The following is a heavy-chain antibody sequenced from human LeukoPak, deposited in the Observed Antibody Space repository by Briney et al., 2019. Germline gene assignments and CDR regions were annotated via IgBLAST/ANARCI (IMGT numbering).Heavy chain of an antibody. D-gene: IGHD2-2*01. CDR1: GGTFSSYA. V-gene: IGHV1-69*05. J-gene: IGHJ4*02. CDR2: IIPIFGTA. CDR3: ARESWCSSTSCYLDY. Sequence: GSSVKVSCKASGGTFSSYAISWARQAPGQGLEWMGGIIPIFGTANYAQKFQGRVTITTDESTSTAYMELSSLRSEDTAVYYCARESWCSSTSCYLDYWGQGTLVTVSS.